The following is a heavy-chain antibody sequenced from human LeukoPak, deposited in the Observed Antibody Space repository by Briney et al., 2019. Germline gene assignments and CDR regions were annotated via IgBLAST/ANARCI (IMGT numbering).Heavy chain of an antibody. CDR3: ARDGYSYGSSYWYFDL. D-gene: IGHD5-18*01. Sequence: GSSVKVSCKDSGGTFISYAISWVRQTPGQGLEWMGGIIPIFGTANYAQKFQGRVTITADESTSTACMELSSLRSEDTAVYYCARDGYSYGSSYWYFDLWGRGTLVTVSS. CDR1: GGTFISYA. CDR2: IIPIFGTA. J-gene: IGHJ2*01. V-gene: IGHV1-69*01.